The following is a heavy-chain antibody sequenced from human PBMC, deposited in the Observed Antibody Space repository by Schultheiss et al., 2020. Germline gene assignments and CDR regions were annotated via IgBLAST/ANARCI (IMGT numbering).Heavy chain of an antibody. Sequence: SETLSLTCAVSGGSISSSNWWSWVRQPPGKGLEWIGEIYHSGSTNYNPSLKSRVTISVDTSKNQFSLKLSSVTAADTAVYYCALNTVTFGSLDYWGQGTLVTVSS. V-gene: IGHV4-4*02. CDR2: IYHSGST. CDR3: ALNTVTFGSLDY. J-gene: IGHJ4*02. CDR1: GGSISSSNW. D-gene: IGHD4-17*01.